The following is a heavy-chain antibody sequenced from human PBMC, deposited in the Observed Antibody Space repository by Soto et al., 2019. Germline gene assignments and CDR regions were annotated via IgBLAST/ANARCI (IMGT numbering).Heavy chain of an antibody. CDR3: ARDRGNFDY. V-gene: IGHV4-61*01. CDR1: GGSVSSGSYY. CDR2: IYYSGNT. J-gene: IGHJ4*02. Sequence: SETLSLTCTVSGGSVSSGSYYWSWIRQPPGKGLEWIGYIYYSGNTNYNPSLKSRVTMSVDTSKNQFSLKLSSVTAADTAVYYCARDRGNFDYWGQGTLVTVSS.